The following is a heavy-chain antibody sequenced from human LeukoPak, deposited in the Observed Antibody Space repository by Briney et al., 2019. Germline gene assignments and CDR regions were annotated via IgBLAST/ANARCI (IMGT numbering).Heavy chain of an antibody. V-gene: IGHV3-30*02. D-gene: IGHD2/OR15-2a*01. Sequence: GGSLRLSCTASGFTFAKFGFHWLRQAPGKGLGWVASTRYDGGLTDYPDSVKGRFTIARDNSRETVSLQMNSLRGEVAGVYYCAKDAVALQDEYYFDSWGQGTLVTVSS. CDR1: GFTFAKFG. CDR2: TRYDGGLT. J-gene: IGHJ4*02. CDR3: AKDAVALQDEYYFDS.